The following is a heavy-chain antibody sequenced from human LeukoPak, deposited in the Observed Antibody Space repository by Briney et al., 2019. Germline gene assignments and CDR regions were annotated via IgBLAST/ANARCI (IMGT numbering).Heavy chain of an antibody. V-gene: IGHV3-53*05. J-gene: IGHJ6*02. D-gene: IGHD3-10*01. Sequence: PGGSLRLSCAASGFIVSTNYMSWVRQAPGKGLEWVSLIYDGGRTYYADSVKGRFTISRDNSKNTLYLQMNSLRSGDTAVYYCAADRGVNMVRGVTPYYYYALDVWGQGTTVTVFS. CDR3: AADRGVNMVRGVTPYYYYALDV. CDR2: IYDGGRT. CDR1: GFIVSTNY.